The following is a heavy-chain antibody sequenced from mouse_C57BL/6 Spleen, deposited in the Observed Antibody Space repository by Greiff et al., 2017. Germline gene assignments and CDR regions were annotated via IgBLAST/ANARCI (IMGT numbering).Heavy chain of an antibody. J-gene: IGHJ2*01. CDR2: IHPNSGST. CDR3: AGSMYYGSSYGY. D-gene: IGHD1-1*01. CDR1: GYTFTSYW. Sequence: QVQLQQPGAELVKPGASVKLSCKASGYTFTSYWMHWVKQRPGQGLEWIGMIHPNSGSTNYNEKFKSKATLTVDKSSSTAYMQLTSLTSYDSAVYYCAGSMYYGSSYGYWGQGTTLTVSS. V-gene: IGHV1-64*01.